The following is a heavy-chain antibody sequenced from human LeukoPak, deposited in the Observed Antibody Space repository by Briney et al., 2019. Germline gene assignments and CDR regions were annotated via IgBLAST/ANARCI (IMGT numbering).Heavy chain of an antibody. Sequence: PGGSLRLSCGASGFSFSTYWMSWVRQAPGTGLEWVANINHDGRKKPYVDSVKGRFTISRDNAKNSLFLQMNSLRPEDTAVYYCATVTSYRVDYWGQGTLVTVSS. J-gene: IGHJ4*02. D-gene: IGHD1-1*01. CDR1: GFSFSTYW. V-gene: IGHV3-7*01. CDR3: ATVTSYRVDY. CDR2: INHDGRKK.